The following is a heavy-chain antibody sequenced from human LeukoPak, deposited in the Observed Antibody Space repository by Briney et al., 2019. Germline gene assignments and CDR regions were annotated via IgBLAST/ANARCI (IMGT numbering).Heavy chain of an antibody. Sequence: ASVKVSCKASGYTFTGYYMHWVRQAPGQGLEWMGWINPNSGGTNYAQKFQGRVTMTRDTSISTAYMELSRLRSGDTAVYYCARWLQYSYYYYMDVWGKGTTVTVSS. J-gene: IGHJ6*03. CDR1: GYTFTGYY. CDR3: ARWLQYSYYYYMDV. D-gene: IGHD5-24*01. CDR2: INPNSGGT. V-gene: IGHV1-2*02.